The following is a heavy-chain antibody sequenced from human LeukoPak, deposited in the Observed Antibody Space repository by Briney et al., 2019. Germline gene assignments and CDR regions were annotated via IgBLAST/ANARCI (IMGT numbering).Heavy chain of an antibody. V-gene: IGHV3-53*01. Sequence: PGGSLRLSCAASGFTIPYNFMSWARQAPGKGPEWISVIYYGGTTYYADSVRGRFTISRDNSKNTLHLEMNSLRVEDTAVYYCARVGGDTAMDNWYFDLWGRGTLVTVSS. D-gene: IGHD5-18*01. CDR2: IYYGGTT. CDR3: ARVGGDTAMDNWYFDL. J-gene: IGHJ2*01. CDR1: GFTIPYNF.